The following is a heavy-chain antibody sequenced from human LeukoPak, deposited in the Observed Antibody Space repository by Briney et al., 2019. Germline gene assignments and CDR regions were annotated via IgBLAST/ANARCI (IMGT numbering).Heavy chain of an antibody. D-gene: IGHD2-2*01. CDR3: AGGYEGFL. CDR1: GYSFXSXX. CDR2: IYPGDSDT. Sequence: GESLKISCKGSGYSFXSXXXXXXRXXPXXGLEWMGIIYPGDSDTRYSPSFQGQVTISADKSISTAYLQWSSLKASDTAMYYCAGGYEGFLWGQGTLVTVSS. V-gene: IGHV5-51*01. J-gene: IGHJ4*02.